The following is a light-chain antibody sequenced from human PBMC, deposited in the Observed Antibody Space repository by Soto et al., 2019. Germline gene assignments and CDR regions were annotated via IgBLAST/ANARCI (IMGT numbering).Light chain of an antibody. CDR3: SSYSSTSTPWV. V-gene: IGLV2-14*01. J-gene: IGLJ3*02. Sequence: QSALTQPASVSGSPGQSITISCTGTSSDVGTYNFVSWYQQHPGKAPKLMIYEVSRRPSGVSNRFSGSKSGNTASLTISGLQAEDEADYYCSSYSSTSTPWVFGGGTQLTVL. CDR1: SSDVGTYNF. CDR2: EVS.